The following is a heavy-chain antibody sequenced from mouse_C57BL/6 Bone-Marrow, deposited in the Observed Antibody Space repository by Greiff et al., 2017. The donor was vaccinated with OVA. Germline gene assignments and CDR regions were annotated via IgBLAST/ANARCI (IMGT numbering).Heavy chain of an antibody. Sequence: QVQLQQPGAELVKPGASVKMSCKASGYTFTSYWITWVKQRPGQGLEWIGDIYPGSGSTNYNEKFKSKATLTVDTSSSTAYMQLSSLTSEDSAVYYGARRYYGSSYCYFDVWGTGTTVTVSS. J-gene: IGHJ1*03. D-gene: IGHD1-1*01. CDR1: GYTFTSYW. CDR2: IYPGSGST. CDR3: ARRYYGSSYCYFDV. V-gene: IGHV1-55*01.